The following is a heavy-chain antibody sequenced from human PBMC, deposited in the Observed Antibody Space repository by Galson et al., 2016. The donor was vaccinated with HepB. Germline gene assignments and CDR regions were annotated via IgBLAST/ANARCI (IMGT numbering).Heavy chain of an antibody. CDR2: IGTAGDT. Sequence: SLRLSCAASGFTFSSYDMHWVRQATGKGLEWVSAIGTAGDTYYPGSVKGRFTISRENAKNSLYLQMNSLRAGDTAVYYCAREGKGGSYDYWGQGTLVTVSS. J-gene: IGHJ4*02. V-gene: IGHV3-13*04. D-gene: IGHD1-26*01. CDR3: AREGKGGSYDY. CDR1: GFTFSSYD.